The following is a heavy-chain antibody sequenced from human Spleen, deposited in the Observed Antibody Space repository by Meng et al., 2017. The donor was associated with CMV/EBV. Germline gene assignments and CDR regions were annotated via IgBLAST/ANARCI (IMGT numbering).Heavy chain of an antibody. D-gene: IGHD2-2*01. Sequence: GESLKISCKGSGYSFTSYWIGWVRQVPGKGLEWMGIIYPGDSDTKYSPSFRGQVTISADNSLTTAYLQWSSLKASDTAMYYCARGPTSISYPMWLDSWGQGTLVTVSS. CDR3: ARGPTSISYPMWLDS. CDR1: GYSFTSYW. V-gene: IGHV5-51*01. J-gene: IGHJ4*02. CDR2: IYPGDSDT.